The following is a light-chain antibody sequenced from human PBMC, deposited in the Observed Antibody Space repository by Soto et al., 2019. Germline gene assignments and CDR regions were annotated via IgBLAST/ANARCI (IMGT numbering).Light chain of an antibody. CDR2: DNN. J-gene: IGLJ1*01. CDR1: SSNIGNNY. V-gene: IGLV1-51*01. CDR3: GTWDSRLSVLYV. Sequence: QSVLTQPPSVSAAPGQKVTISCSGSSSNIGNNYVSWYQQLPGTAPKLLIYDNNKRPSGIPDRFSGSKSGTSATLGITGLQTGDEADYYCGTWDSRLSVLYVFGTATKVTVL.